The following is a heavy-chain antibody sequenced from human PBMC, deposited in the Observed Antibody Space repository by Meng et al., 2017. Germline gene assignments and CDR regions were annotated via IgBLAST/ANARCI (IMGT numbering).Heavy chain of an antibody. D-gene: IGHD4-11*01. V-gene: IGHV1-69*01. CDR2: IIPIFGTA. J-gene: IGHJ4*02. Sequence: LVQSGAVVKKPGSLVKVSCKASGGTFNSYAISWVLQAPGPVLEWMGGIIPIFGTANYAQKFQGRVTITADESTSTAYMELSSLRSEDTAVYYCARDDYSNYLPFDYWGQGTLVTVSS. CDR1: GGTFNSYA. CDR3: ARDDYSNYLPFDY.